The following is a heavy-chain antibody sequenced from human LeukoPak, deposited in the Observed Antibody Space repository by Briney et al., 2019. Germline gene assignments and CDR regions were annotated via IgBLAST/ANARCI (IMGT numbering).Heavy chain of an antibody. D-gene: IGHD5-18*01. CDR3: SEGYHLHSYLSSFGHC. CDR1: GFTFTDYA. J-gene: IGHJ4*02. V-gene: IGHV3-30*18. Sequence: GGSLRLSCEASGFTFTDYAMHWVRQAPGKGLEGVALISRDGSDENCADSVRGRFTISRDNSKNTLYLHMNSLRAEDTAVYYCSEGYHLHSYLSSFGHCWGQGTLVTVSS. CDR2: ISRDGSDE.